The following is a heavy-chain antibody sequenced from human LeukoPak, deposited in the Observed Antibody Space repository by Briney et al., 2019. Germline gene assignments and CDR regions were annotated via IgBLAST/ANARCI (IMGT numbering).Heavy chain of an antibody. J-gene: IGHJ4*02. D-gene: IGHD3-3*01. Sequence: PSETLSLTCTVSGGSPSNYFCTGSRQSAGKGLEWIGRIHTSGSTNYNPSLKSRVSMSVDTSKNQFSLKLSSVTAADTAVYYCARDPEGHGYYFDYWGQGALVTVSS. CDR3: ARDPEGHGYYFDY. CDR2: IHTSGST. CDR1: GGSPSNYF. V-gene: IGHV4-4*07.